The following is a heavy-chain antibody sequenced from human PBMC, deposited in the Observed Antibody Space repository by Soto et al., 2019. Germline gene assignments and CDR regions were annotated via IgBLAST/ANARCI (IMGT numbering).Heavy chain of an antibody. CDR1: GFTFSSYA. D-gene: IGHD3-9*01. CDR3: AKDGGGYYDILTGPFYYYMDV. J-gene: IGHJ6*03. CDR2: ISGSGGST. V-gene: IGHV3-23*01. Sequence: GGSLRLSCAASGFTFSSYAMSWVRQAPGKGLEWVSAISGSGGSTYYADSVKGRFTISRDNSKNTLYLQMNILRAEDTAVYYCAKDGGGYYDILTGPFYYYMDVWGKGTTVTVSS.